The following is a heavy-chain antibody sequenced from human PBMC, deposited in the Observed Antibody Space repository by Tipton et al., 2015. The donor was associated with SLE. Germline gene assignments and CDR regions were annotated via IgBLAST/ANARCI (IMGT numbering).Heavy chain of an antibody. CDR2: VHYSGAT. V-gene: IGHV4-39*07. Sequence: TLSLTCTVSGGSISNSDYYWGWIRQPPGKGLEWIGGVHYSGATYYNPSLKSRLTLLVDTSKNQFSLNLRSMTAADTAVYSCAREPVYYYYYMDVWGKGTTVTVSS. J-gene: IGHJ6*03. CDR3: AREPVYYYYYMDV. CDR1: GGSISNSDYY.